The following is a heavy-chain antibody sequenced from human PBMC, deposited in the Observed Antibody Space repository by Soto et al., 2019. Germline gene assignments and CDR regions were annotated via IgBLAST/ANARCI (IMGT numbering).Heavy chain of an antibody. D-gene: IGHD2-2*01. Sequence: SETLSLTCTVPGGSVNIGTYYWSWIRQPPGKGLEWIGSIFYSGSTYYNPSLKSRVTISVDTSKNQFSLKLSSVTAADTAVYYCATVPGGRLGYCSSTSCGNFGMDVWGQGTTVTVSS. J-gene: IGHJ6*02. CDR3: ATVPGGRLGYCSSTSCGNFGMDV. V-gene: IGHV4-39*07. CDR2: IFYSGST. CDR1: GGSVNIGTYY.